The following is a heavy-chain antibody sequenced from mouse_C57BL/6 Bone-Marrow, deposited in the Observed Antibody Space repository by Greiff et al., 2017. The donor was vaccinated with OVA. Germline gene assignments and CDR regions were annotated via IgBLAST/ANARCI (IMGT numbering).Heavy chain of an antibody. CDR2: ISSGGSYT. J-gene: IGHJ4*01. D-gene: IGHD4-1*01. CDR3: ARSTSWDPYAMDY. Sequence: DVQLVESGGDLVKPGGSLKLSCAASGFTFSSYGMSCVRQTPDKRLEWVSTISSGGSYTYSPDSVKGRFTISRDNAKNTLYLQMSSLKSEDTAMYYCARSTSWDPYAMDYWGQGTSVTVSS. CDR1: GFTFSSYG. V-gene: IGHV5-6*01.